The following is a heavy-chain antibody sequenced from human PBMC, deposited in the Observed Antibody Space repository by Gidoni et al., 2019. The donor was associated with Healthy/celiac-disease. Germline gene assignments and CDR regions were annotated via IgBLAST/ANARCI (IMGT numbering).Heavy chain of an antibody. Sequence: EVQLLESGGGLVQPGGSLSLSCAASGFTFSSYAMSWVRQAPGKGLAGVSAISGRGGSTYYADSVKGRFTISRDNSKNTLYLQMNSLRAEDTAVYYCAKRVNWNYSGWFDPWGQGTLVTVSS. D-gene: IGHD1-7*01. J-gene: IGHJ5*02. V-gene: IGHV3-23*01. CDR2: ISGRGGST. CDR3: AKRVNWNYSGWFDP. CDR1: GFTFSSYA.